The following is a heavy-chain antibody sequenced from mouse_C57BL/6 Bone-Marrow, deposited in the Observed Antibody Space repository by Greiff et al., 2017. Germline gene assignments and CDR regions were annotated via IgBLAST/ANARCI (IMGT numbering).Heavy chain of an antibody. J-gene: IGHJ4*01. CDR1: GYTFTSYW. Sequence: QVQLQQPGAELVRPGSSVKLSCKASGYTFTSYWMDWVQQRPGQGLEWIGNIYPSDSETHYNQKFKDKATLTVDKSSSTAYMQLSSLTSEDSAVYDCARGDYYGSSYGAMDYWGQGTSVTVSS. D-gene: IGHD1-1*01. V-gene: IGHV1-61*01. CDR3: ARGDYYGSSYGAMDY. CDR2: IYPSDSET.